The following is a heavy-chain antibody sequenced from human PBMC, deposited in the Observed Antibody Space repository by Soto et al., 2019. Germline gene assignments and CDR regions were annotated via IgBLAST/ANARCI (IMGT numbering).Heavy chain of an antibody. CDR1: GFTFSSFA. Sequence: GGSLRLSCAASGFTFSSFAMGWVRQAPLKGLEWVSVISGSAAETYYADSVKGRFTISRDNFKNTLYLHMNSLRAEDTAVYYCARDGPYYYASRMDVWGQGTTVTVSS. D-gene: IGHD3-10*01. V-gene: IGHV3-23*01. CDR2: ISGSAAET. CDR3: ARDGPYYYASRMDV. J-gene: IGHJ6*02.